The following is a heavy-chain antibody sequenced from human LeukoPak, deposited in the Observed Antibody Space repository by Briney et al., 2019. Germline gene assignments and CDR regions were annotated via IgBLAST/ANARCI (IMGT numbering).Heavy chain of an antibody. CDR3: AGYSSGWVFDI. CDR1: GYTFTSYG. CDR2: ISVYNGNT. D-gene: IGHD6-19*01. V-gene: IGHV1-18*01. Sequence: ASVTVSCKASGYTFTSYGISWVRQAPGQGREWMGWISVYNGNTNYAQKLQGRVTMTTDTSTSTAYMELRSLRSDDTAVYYCAGYSSGWVFDIWGQGTMVTVSS. J-gene: IGHJ3*02.